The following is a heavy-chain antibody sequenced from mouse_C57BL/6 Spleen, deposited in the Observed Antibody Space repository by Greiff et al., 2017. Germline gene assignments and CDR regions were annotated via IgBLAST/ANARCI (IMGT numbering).Heavy chain of an antibody. D-gene: IGHD1-1*01. CDR3: ALITTVVASFDY. CDR1: GFNIKDYY. V-gene: IGHV14-2*01. Sequence: VQLQQSGAELEKPGASVKLSCTASGFNIKDYYMHWVKRRTEQGLEWIGRIDPEDGETKYAPKFQGKATITADTSSNTAYLQLSSLTSEDTAVYYCALITTVVASFDYWGQGTTLTVSS. J-gene: IGHJ2*01. CDR2: IDPEDGET.